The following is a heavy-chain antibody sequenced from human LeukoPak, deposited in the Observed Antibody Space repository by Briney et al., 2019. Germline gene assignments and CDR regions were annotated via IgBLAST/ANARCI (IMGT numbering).Heavy chain of an antibody. J-gene: IGHJ6*03. CDR3: ARVYTGSSWDYYYYMDV. V-gene: IGHV4-39*07. CDR2: IYYSGRT. Sequence: SETLSLTCIVSGGSISSSSYYWGWIRQPPGKGLEWIGSIYYSGRTYYNPSLKSRVTISVDTSKNQFSLRLSSVTAADTALYYCARVYTGSSWDYYYYMDVWGKGTTVTVSS. CDR1: GGSISSSSYY. D-gene: IGHD6-13*01.